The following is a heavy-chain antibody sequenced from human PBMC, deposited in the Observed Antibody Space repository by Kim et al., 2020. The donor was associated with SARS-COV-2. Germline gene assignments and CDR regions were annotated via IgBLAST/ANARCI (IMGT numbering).Heavy chain of an antibody. J-gene: IGHJ5*02. V-gene: IGHV3-23*01. D-gene: IGHD1-1*01. CDR3: AKGKSPGKVDWFDP. Sequence: YGVSLKGRFTISTDISKNTLYLQMNSLRAEDTAIYYCAKGKSPGKVDWFDPWGQGTLVTVSS.